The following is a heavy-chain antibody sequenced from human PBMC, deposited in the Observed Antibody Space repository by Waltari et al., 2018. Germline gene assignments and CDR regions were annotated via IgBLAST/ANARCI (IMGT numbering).Heavy chain of an antibody. CDR3: ARGLDYYGSGSYYGDLDY. Sequence: QVQLVQSGAEVKKPGASVKVSCKASGYTFTGYYMHWVRQAPGQGLEWMGWINPNRGGTNYAQKFQGRVTMTRDTSISTAYMELSRLRSDDTAVYYCARGLDYYGSGSYYGDLDYWGQGTLVTVSS. J-gene: IGHJ4*02. V-gene: IGHV1-2*02. D-gene: IGHD3-10*01. CDR1: GYTFTGYY. CDR2: INPNRGGT.